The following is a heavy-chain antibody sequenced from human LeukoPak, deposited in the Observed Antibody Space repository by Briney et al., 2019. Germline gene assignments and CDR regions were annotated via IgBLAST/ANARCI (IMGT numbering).Heavy chain of an antibody. CDR2: ISAYNGNT. V-gene: IGHV1-18*01. CDR1: GYTFTSYD. CDR3: ARDTVPSPWYSSSRRFDAFDI. Sequence: ASVKVSCKASGYTFTSYDINWVRQATGQGLEWMGWISAYNGNTNYAQKLQGRVTMTRDTSISTAYMELSRLRSDDTAVYYCARDTVPSPWYSSSRRFDAFDIWGQGTMVTVSS. J-gene: IGHJ3*02. D-gene: IGHD6-13*01.